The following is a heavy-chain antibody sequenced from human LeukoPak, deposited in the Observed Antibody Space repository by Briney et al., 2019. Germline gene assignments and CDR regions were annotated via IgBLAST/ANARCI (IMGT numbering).Heavy chain of an antibody. CDR3: ARDLFLERLDSSGYYSNVGY. V-gene: IGHV1-18*01. D-gene: IGHD3-22*01. CDR1: GYTFTSYG. J-gene: IGHJ4*02. CDR2: ISAYNGNT. Sequence: ASVKVSCKASGYTFTSYGISWVRQAPGQGLEWMGWISAYNGNTNYAQELQGRVTMTTDTSTSTAYMELRSLRSDDTAVYYCARDLFLERLDSSGYYSNVGYWGQGTLVTVSS.